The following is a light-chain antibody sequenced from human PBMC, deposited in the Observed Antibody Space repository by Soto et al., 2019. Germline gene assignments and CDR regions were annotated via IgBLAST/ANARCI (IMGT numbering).Light chain of an antibody. CDR2: DVS. V-gene: IGLV2-11*01. CDR1: TSDVGGYNY. J-gene: IGLJ1*01. CDR3: CSYAGSYPYV. Sequence: QFALGPPRALTRAPGQSITISCTGKTSDVGGYNYVSWYQQHPGKAPKLMIYDVSKRPSGVPDRFSGSKSGNTASLTISGLQAEDEADYYCCSYAGSYPYVFGTGTKVTVL.